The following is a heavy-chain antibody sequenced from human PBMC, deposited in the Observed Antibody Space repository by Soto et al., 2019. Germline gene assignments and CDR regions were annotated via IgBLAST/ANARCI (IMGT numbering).Heavy chain of an antibody. Sequence: SGGSLRLSCTASGFTFGDYAMSWVRQAPGKGLEWVGFIRSKAYGGTTEYAASVKGRFTISRDDSKSIAYLQMNSLKTEDTAVYYCTRDLLWFGELSFDYWGQGTLVTVSS. CDR3: TRDLLWFGELSFDY. J-gene: IGHJ4*02. CDR1: GFTFGDYA. CDR2: IRSKAYGGTT. D-gene: IGHD3-10*01. V-gene: IGHV3-49*04.